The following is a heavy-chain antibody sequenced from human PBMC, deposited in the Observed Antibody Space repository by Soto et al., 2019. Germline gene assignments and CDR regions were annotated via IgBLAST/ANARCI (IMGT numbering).Heavy chain of an antibody. D-gene: IGHD1-26*01. CDR1: GGSISSYY. Sequence: QVQLQESGPGLVKPSETLSLTCTVSGGSISSYYWSWIRQPPGKGLEWIGYIYYSGSTNYNPSLKRRVTISVDTSKNQFSLKLSSVTAADTAVYYCAREGGAYYYYGMDVWGQGTTVTVSS. J-gene: IGHJ6*02. CDR3: AREGGAYYYYGMDV. CDR2: IYYSGST. V-gene: IGHV4-59*01.